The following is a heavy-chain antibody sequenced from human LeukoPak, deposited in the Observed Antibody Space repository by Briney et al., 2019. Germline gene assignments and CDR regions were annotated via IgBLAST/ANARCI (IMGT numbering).Heavy chain of an antibody. CDR3: ARDQNTYGYCYFDY. V-gene: IGHV3-21*01. CDR1: GFTFSSYN. Sequence: RAGGSLRLSCAASGFTFSSYNMNWVRQTPGKGLEWVSSISSSSSYTYYAASVRGRFTISRDNAKNSLYLQMNSLRAEDTAVYYCARDQNTYGYCYFDYWGQGTLVTASS. CDR2: ISSSSSYT. J-gene: IGHJ4*02. D-gene: IGHD5-18*01.